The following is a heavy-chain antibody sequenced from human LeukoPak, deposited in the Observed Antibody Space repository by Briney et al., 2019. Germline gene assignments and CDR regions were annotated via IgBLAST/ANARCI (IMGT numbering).Heavy chain of an antibody. J-gene: IGHJ4*02. V-gene: IGHV1-2*06. CDR1: GYTLTGYY. CDR2: INPNSGGS. CDR3: ARYRAGTTDY. D-gene: IGHD1-1*01. Sequence: ASVKVSCEASGYTLTGYYMHWVRQAPGQRLEWMGRINPNSGGSNYAQKLQSRVTMTRDTSISTAYMELSRLRSDDTAAYYCARYRAGTTDYWGQGTLVTVSS.